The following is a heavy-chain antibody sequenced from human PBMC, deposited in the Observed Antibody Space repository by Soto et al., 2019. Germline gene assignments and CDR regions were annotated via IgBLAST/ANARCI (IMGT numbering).Heavy chain of an antibody. Sequence: ASVKVSCKASGYTFTSYAMHWVRQAPGQRLEWMGWINAGNGNTKYSQKFQGRVTITRDTSASTVYMELSSLRSEDTAVYYCARVGIAAYGMDVWGQGTTVTVSS. CDR1: GYTFTSYA. CDR3: ARVGIAAYGMDV. D-gene: IGHD6-13*01. J-gene: IGHJ6*02. V-gene: IGHV1-3*01. CDR2: INAGNGNT.